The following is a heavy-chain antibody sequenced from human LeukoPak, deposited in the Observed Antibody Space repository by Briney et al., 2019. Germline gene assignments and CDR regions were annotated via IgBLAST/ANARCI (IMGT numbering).Heavy chain of an antibody. Sequence: GESLKISCQGSGYSFTSYWIGWVRQMPGKGLEWMGIIYPGDSDTRYSPSFQGQVTISADKSISTAYLQWSSLKASDTAMYYCARHPDYYDSSGYYDSDYWGQGTLVTVSS. D-gene: IGHD3-22*01. CDR2: IYPGDSDT. V-gene: IGHV5-51*01. J-gene: IGHJ4*02. CDR1: GYSFTSYW. CDR3: ARHPDYYDSSGYYDSDY.